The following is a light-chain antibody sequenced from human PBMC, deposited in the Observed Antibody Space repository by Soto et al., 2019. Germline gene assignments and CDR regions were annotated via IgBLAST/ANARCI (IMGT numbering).Light chain of an antibody. J-gene: IGLJ2*01. CDR1: SSDVGAYNF. CDR3: SSYTVSSPIL. CDR2: EVS. Sequence: QSVLTQPASVSGSRGQTITISCTGSSSDVGAYNFVSWYQQHPGKAPRVLIFEVSNRPSGVSSRFSGSKSGNTASLTISGLQAEDEADYYCSSYTVSSPILFGGGTKLTVL. V-gene: IGLV2-14*01.